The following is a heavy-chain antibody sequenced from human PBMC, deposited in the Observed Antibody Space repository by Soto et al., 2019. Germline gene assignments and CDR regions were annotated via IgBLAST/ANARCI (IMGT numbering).Heavy chain of an antibody. CDR1: GFTFSNAW. CDR3: TTHEFYYYCGMDV. CDR2: IKSKTDGGTT. Sequence: EVQLVESGGGLVKPGGSLRLSCAASGFTFSNAWMNWVRQAPGKGLEWVGRIKSKTDGGTTDYAAPVKGRFTLSRDDSKNTLYLQMNSPKTEDTAVYYCTTHEFYYYCGMDVWGQGTTVTVSS. J-gene: IGHJ6*02. V-gene: IGHV3-15*07.